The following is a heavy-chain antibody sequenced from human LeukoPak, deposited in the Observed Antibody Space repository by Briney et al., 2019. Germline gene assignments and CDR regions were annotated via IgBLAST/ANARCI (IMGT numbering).Heavy chain of an antibody. CDR2: VSDSGGST. CDR3: ATRGPYDYVWGSYRYTPRQYYYYGMDV. CDR1: GFTFSSYA. Sequence: GGSLRLSCAASGFTFSSYAMSWVRQAPGKGLEWVSSVSDSGGSTYYADSVKGRVTISRDNSKNTLYLQMNSLRAEDTAVYYCATRGPYDYVWGSYRYTPRQYYYYGMDVWGQGTTVTVSS. D-gene: IGHD3-16*02. J-gene: IGHJ6*02. V-gene: IGHV3-23*01.